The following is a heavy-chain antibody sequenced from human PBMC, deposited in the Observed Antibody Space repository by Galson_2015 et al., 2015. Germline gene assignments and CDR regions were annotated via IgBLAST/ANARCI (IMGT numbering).Heavy chain of an antibody. CDR3: ASGSSGSYPFDY. D-gene: IGHD1-26*01. CDR2: IWYDGSNK. J-gene: IGHJ4*02. CDR1: GFTFSSYG. V-gene: IGHV3-33*01. Sequence: SLRLSCAASGFTFSSYGMHWVRQAPGKGLEWVAVIWYDGSNKYYADSVKGRFTISRGNSKNTLYLQMNSLRAEDTAVYYCASGSSGSYPFDYWGQGTLVTVSS.